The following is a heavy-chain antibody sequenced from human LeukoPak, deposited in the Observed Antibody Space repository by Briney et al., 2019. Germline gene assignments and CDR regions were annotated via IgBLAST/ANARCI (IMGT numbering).Heavy chain of an antibody. V-gene: IGHV4-59*01. D-gene: IGHD3-16*01. Sequence: SETLSLTCTVSGGSISRYYWSWIRQPPGKGLEWIGYIYYSGSTNYNPSLKSRVTISVDTSKNQFSLKLNSVTAADTAVYYCARVVRGSPYHFDYWGQGALVTVSS. CDR1: GGSISRYY. CDR2: IYYSGST. J-gene: IGHJ4*02. CDR3: ARVVRGSPYHFDY.